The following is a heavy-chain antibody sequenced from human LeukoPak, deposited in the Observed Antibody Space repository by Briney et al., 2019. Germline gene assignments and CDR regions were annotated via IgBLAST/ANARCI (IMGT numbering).Heavy chain of an antibody. V-gene: IGHV1-2*02. Sequence: GASVRVSYTASGYFFSGYDVHWLRQAPGQGLDWMGRIYIDSGDTNYAQKFQGRITMTKDTSISTAYMELSSLTSDDTAVYYCAGLGSTMEGRIDPWGQGTPVTVSS. J-gene: IGHJ5*02. CDR1: GYFFSGYD. D-gene: IGHD3-10*01. CDR3: AGLGSTMEGRIDP. CDR2: IYIDSGDT.